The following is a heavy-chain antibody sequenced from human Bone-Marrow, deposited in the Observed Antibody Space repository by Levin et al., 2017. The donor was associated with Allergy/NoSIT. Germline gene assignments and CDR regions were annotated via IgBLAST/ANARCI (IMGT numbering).Heavy chain of an antibody. J-gene: IGHJ2*01. D-gene: IGHD5-18*01. V-gene: IGHV3-13*01. Sequence: SCAASGFTFSSYDMHWVRQATGKGLEWVSAIGTAGDTYYPGSVKGRFTISRENAKNSLYLQMNSLRAGDTAVYYCARRAGGYSYGLGWYFDLWGRGTLVTVSS. CDR3: ARRAGGYSYGLGWYFDL. CDR1: GFTFSSYD. CDR2: IGTAGDT.